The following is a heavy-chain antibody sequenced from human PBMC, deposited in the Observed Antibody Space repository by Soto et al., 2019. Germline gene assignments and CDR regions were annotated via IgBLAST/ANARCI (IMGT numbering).Heavy chain of an antibody. CDR2: VYRSGAT. J-gene: IGHJ4*02. CDR3: ARKGNPLARYGGDFDY. CDR1: SGSVRSGNYH. Sequence: NPSETLSLTCTASSGSVRSGNYHWSWIRQPPGEGLEWVGHVYRSGATNYNPSLNSRATISLDTSKTQFTLTLISATAADTDTYYCARKGNPLARYGGDFDYWGQGTQVTVSS. V-gene: IGHV4-61*01. D-gene: IGHD5-18*01.